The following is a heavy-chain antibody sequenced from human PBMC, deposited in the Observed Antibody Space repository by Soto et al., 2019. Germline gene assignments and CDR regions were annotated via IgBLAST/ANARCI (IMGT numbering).Heavy chain of an antibody. CDR2: ISYDGSNK. CDR1: GFTFSSYG. D-gene: IGHD5-18*01. V-gene: IGHV3-30*03. CDR3: VLQSEYSYGYDY. J-gene: IGHJ4*02. Sequence: QPGGSLRLSCAASGFTFSSYGMHWVRQAPGKGLEWVAVISYDGSNKYYADSVKGRFTISRDNSKNTLYLQMNSLRAEDTAVYYCVLQSEYSYGYDYWGQGTLVTVSS.